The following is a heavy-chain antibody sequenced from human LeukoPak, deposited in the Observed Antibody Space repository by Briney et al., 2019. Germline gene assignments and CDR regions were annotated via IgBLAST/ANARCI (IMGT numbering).Heavy chain of an antibody. V-gene: IGHV3-66*01. CDR2: IYSGGST. CDR3: ALGLVTDY. CDR1: GFTVSSNF. Sequence: PGGSLRLSCAASGFTVSSNFMSWVRQAPGKGLEWVSVIYSGGSTYYADSVKGRFPISRDNSKNTLYLQMNSLRVEDTAVYYCALGLVTDYWGQGTLVTVSS. D-gene: IGHD3-9*01. J-gene: IGHJ4*02.